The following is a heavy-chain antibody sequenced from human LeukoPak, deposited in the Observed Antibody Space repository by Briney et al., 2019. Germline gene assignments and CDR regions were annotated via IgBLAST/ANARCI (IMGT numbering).Heavy chain of an antibody. CDR2: IYTSGST. CDR3: AGSGELPSDAFVI. V-gene: IGHV4-4*07. J-gene: IGHJ3*02. D-gene: IGHD1-26*01. Sequence: SETLSLTCTVSGGSISSYYWSWIRQPAGKGLEWIGRIYTSGSTNYNPSLKSRVTMSVDTSKNQFSLKLISVTAAETAVYYCAGSGELPSDAFVIWGQGTMVTVSS. CDR1: GGSISSYY.